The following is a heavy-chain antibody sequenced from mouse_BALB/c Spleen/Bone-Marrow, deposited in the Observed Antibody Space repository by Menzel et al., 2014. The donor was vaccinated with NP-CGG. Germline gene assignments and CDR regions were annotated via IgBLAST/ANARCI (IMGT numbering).Heavy chain of an antibody. CDR1: GFTFSSYT. J-gene: IGHJ4*01. CDR3: TRDPFYYGSSYAMDY. Sequence: EVKLQESGGGLVKPEGSLKLSCAASGFTFSSYTMSWVRQTPEKRLEWVATISSGGSYTYYPDSVKGRFTISRDNAKNTLYLQMSSLKSEDTAMYYCTRDPFYYGSSYAMDYWGQGTSVTVSS. CDR2: ISSGGSYT. D-gene: IGHD1-1*01. V-gene: IGHV5-6-4*01.